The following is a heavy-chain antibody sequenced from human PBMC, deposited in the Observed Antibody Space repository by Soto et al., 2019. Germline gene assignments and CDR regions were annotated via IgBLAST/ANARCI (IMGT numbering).Heavy chain of an antibody. V-gene: IGHV4-30-4*01. J-gene: IGHJ4*02. CDR3: ARVVPAAPGVDY. Sequence: SETLSLTCTVSGGSISSGDYYWSWIRQPPGKGLEWIGYIYYSGSTYYNPSLKSRVTISVDTSKNQFSLKLSSVTAADTAVYYCARVVPAAPGVDYWGQGTLVTVSS. CDR1: GGSISSGDYY. D-gene: IGHD2-2*01. CDR2: IYYSGST.